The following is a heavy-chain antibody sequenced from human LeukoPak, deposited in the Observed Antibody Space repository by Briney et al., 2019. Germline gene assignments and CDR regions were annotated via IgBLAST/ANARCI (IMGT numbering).Heavy chain of an antibody. CDR1: GFTFSSYW. Sequence: GGSLRLSCAAPGFTFSSYWMSWVRQAPGKGLELVANIKQDGSEKYYVDSVKGRFTISRDNAKNSLYLQMNSLRAEDTAVYYCASPPHYYDSSGYFGYWGQGTLVTVSS. CDR3: ASPPHYYDSSGYFGY. V-gene: IGHV3-7*01. D-gene: IGHD3-22*01. CDR2: IKQDGSEK. J-gene: IGHJ4*02.